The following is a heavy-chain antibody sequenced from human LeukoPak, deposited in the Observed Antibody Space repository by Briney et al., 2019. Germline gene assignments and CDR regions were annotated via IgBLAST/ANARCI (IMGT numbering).Heavy chain of an antibody. V-gene: IGHV3-33*01. Sequence: GGSLRLSCAASGFTFSSYGMHWVRQAPGKGLEWVAVIWYDGSNKYYADSVKGRFTISRDNSKNTLYLQMNSLRAEDTAVYYCARVQQEEYGDDYYYYGTDVWGQGTTVTASS. J-gene: IGHJ6*02. CDR3: ARVQQEEYGDDYYYYGTDV. CDR1: GFTFSSYG. D-gene: IGHD4-17*01. CDR2: IWYDGSNK.